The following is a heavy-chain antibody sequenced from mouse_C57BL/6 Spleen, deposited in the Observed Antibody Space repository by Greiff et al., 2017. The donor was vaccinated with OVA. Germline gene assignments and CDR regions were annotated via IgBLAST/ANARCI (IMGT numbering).Heavy chain of an antibody. CDR1: GYTFTDYY. V-gene: IGHV1-26*01. CDR2: INPNNGGT. J-gene: IGHJ2*01. D-gene: IGHD3-2*02. CDR3: ARKGYQDYFDY. Sequence: EVQLQQSGPELVKPGASVKISCKASGYTFTDYYMNWVKQSHGKSLEWIGDINPNNGGTSYNQKFKGKATLTVDKSSSTAYMELRSLTSEDSAVYYCARKGYQDYFDYWGLGTTLTVSS.